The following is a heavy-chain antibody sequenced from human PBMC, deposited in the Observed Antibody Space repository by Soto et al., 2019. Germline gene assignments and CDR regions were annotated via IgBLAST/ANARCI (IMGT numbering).Heavy chain of an antibody. CDR3: GRGGSYHY. J-gene: IGHJ4*02. V-gene: IGHV3-21*02. D-gene: IGHD2-2*01. CDR2: IDSSGSYI. CDR1: GFSFGTYT. Sequence: EVQLVESGGGLVKPGESLRLSCAASGFSFGTYTMNWVRQAPGKGLEWVSSIDSSGSYIYYGDSVKGRFSISRDNAKNLLYLKMNHLGAEYTAVYDCGRGGSYHYGGQGTLVTVSS.